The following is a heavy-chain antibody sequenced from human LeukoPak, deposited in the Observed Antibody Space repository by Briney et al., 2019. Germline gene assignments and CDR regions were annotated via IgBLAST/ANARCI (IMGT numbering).Heavy chain of an antibody. Sequence: GGSLRLSCAASGFTFSSYSMNWVRQAPGKGLEWVSSISSSSSYIYYADSVKGRFTISRDNAKNSLNLQMNSLRAEDTAVYYCARIMMVRGVIVYYFDYWGQGTLVTVSS. CDR2: ISSSSSYI. V-gene: IGHV3-21*01. D-gene: IGHD3-10*01. CDR1: GFTFSSYS. J-gene: IGHJ4*02. CDR3: ARIMMVRGVIVYYFDY.